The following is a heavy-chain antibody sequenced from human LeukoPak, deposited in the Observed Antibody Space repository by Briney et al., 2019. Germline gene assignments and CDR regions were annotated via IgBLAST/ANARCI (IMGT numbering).Heavy chain of an antibody. CDR2: IYYSGST. CDR3: ARHSSGFYNFDS. J-gene: IGHJ4*02. CDR1: DGSISSYY. V-gene: IGHV4-59*08. D-gene: IGHD3-22*01. Sequence: PSETLSLNCSVPDGSISSYYWSWLRQPPGKALEWIGYIYYSGSTSYNPSLRGRVTMSVDTSKNHFSLSLRSVTATDSAVYYCARHSSGFYNFDSWGQGTLVTVSS.